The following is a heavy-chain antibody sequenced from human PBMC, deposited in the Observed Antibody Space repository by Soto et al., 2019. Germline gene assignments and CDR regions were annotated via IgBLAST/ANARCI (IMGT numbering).Heavy chain of an antibody. Sequence: PGESLKISCQGSGYSFTSNWIGWVRQMPGKGLEWMGRIDPSDSYTNYSPSFQGHVTISADKSISTAYLQWSSLRASDTAMYYCARHVGSYSGFDYWGQGTLVTVSS. D-gene: IGHD1-26*01. CDR1: GYSFTSNW. CDR3: ARHVGSYSGFDY. V-gene: IGHV5-10-1*01. CDR2: IDPSDSYT. J-gene: IGHJ4*02.